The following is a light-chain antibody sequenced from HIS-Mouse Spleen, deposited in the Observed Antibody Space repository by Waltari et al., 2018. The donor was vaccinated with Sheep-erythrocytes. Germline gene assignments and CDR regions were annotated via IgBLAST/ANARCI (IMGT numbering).Light chain of an antibody. J-gene: IGLJ3*02. Sequence: QSALTQPASVSGSPGQSITISCTGTSSDVGSYNLVSWYQQHPGKAPKLVIYEGSKRPSGVTNRFSAAKSGNTASLTISGLQAEDEADYYCCSYAGSSTPWVFGGGTKLTVL. V-gene: IGLV2-23*01. CDR3: CSYAGSSTPWV. CDR1: SSDVGSYNL. CDR2: EGS.